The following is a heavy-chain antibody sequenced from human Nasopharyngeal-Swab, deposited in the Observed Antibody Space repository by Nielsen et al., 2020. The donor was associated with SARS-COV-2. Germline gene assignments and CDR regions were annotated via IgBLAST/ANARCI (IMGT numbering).Heavy chain of an antibody. D-gene: IGHD6-19*01. CDR3: AKDRSSGWAYFDY. Sequence: GESLKIPCAASGFTFSSYGMHWVRQAPGKGLEWVAVISYDGSNKYYADSVKGRFTISRDNSKNTLYLQMNSLRAEDTAVYYCAKDRSSGWAYFDYWGQGTLVTVSS. J-gene: IGHJ4*02. V-gene: IGHV3-30*18. CDR1: GFTFSSYG. CDR2: ISYDGSNK.